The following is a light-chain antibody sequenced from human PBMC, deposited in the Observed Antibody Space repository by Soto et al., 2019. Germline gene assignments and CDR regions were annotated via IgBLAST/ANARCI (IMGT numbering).Light chain of an antibody. CDR2: SNN. CDR1: SSNIGAGFD. J-gene: IGLJ2*01. CDR3: QSYDSSLSVVV. Sequence: QSVLTQPPSVSGAPGQGITISCTGSSSNIGAGFDVHWYQQLPGTAPKLLIYSNNNRPSGVPDRFSGSKSGTSASLAITGLKAEDEADYYCQSYDSSLSVVVFGGGTQLTVL. V-gene: IGLV1-40*01.